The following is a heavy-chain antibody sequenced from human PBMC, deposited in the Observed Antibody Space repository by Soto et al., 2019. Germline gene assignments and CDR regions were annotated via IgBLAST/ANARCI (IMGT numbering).Heavy chain of an antibody. CDR3: AREPQDGSGSYFDH. CDR2: IIPVFGTP. Sequence: ASVKVSCKASGGTSNIYVLSWVRQAPGQGLEWMGGIIPVFGTPNYAQRFQGRVTITADKSTSTAYMEMSSLRSEDSAVYYCAREPQDGSGSYFDHWGQGTLVTVSS. CDR1: GGTSNIYV. D-gene: IGHD3-10*01. J-gene: IGHJ4*02. V-gene: IGHV1-69*06.